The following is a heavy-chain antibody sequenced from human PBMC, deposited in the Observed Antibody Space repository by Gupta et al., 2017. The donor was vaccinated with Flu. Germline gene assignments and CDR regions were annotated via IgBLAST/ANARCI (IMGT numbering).Heavy chain of an antibody. CDR1: GFTFSSYA. CDR3: VKDLLVVSTSRWLDDY. D-gene: IGHD6-19*01. V-gene: IGHV3-64D*06. J-gene: IGHJ4*02. CDR2: ISSNGGST. Sequence: EVQLVESGGGLVQPGGSLRLSCSASGFTFSSYAMHWVRQAPGKGLEYVSAISSNGGSTYYADSVKGRFTISRDNSKNTLYLQMSSLRAEDTAVYYCVKDLLVVSTSRWLDDYWGQGTRVTVSS.